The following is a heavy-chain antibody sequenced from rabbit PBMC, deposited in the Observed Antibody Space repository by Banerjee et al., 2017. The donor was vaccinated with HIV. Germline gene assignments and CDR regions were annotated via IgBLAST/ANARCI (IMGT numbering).Heavy chain of an antibody. Sequence: QQLLVAAGGGLGQPEGSLALTCTASGFSFSSDYDMCWVRQAPGKGMEWIACIYTCSSGSTYYASWAKGRFTISKTSSTTVTLQMTSLTAADTATYFCARRNAASYWSLWGPGTLVTVS. CDR2: IYTCSSGST. V-gene: IGHV1S45*01. J-gene: IGHJ4*01. CDR1: GFSFSSDYD. CDR3: ARRNAASYWSL. D-gene: IGHD8-1*01.